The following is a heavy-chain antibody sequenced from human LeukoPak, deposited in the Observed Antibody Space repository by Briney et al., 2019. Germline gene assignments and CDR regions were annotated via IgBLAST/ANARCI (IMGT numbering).Heavy chain of an antibody. CDR2: INEDGSEE. CDR1: GFTFSRYW. D-gene: IGHD2-15*01. Sequence: GGSLRPSCAPSGFTFSRYWMSWVRQAPGKGLEWVANINEDGSEEYYVDSVRGRFTIARDNAKNSLYLQMNSLRAEDTAVYYCARAGDGTAARDYWGQGTLVTVSS. V-gene: IGHV3-7*01. J-gene: IGHJ4*02. CDR3: ARAGDGTAARDY.